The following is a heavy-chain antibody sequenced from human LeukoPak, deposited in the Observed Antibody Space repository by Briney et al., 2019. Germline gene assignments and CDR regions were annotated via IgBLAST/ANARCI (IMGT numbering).Heavy chain of an antibody. Sequence: SVKVSCKASGGTFSNYAISWVRQAPGQGLEWMGGIIPIFGTANYAQKFQGRVTITADESTSTAYMELSSLRSEDTAVYYCARSPPSYYYDSSGLDYFDYWGQGTLVTVSS. CDR2: IIPIFGTA. CDR1: GGTFSNYA. D-gene: IGHD3-22*01. J-gene: IGHJ4*02. CDR3: ARSPPSYYYDSSGLDYFDY. V-gene: IGHV1-69*13.